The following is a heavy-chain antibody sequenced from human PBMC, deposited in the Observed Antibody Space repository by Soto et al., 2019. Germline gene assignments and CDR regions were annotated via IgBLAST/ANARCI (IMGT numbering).Heavy chain of an antibody. Sequence: QVQLEQSGAEVKKPGSSVKVSCKASGGTFSNSAISWVRQAPGQGLERMGGIMPIFRTPDYAQNFQGRVTITAEESTTMAYVELSGLRSDDTAVYYCARDKDRLQLGGNYYYILDVWGQGTTVTVSS. CDR3: ARDKDRLQLGGNYYYILDV. J-gene: IGHJ6*02. CDR1: GGTFSNSA. CDR2: IMPIFRTP. D-gene: IGHD4-4*01. V-gene: IGHV1-69*12.